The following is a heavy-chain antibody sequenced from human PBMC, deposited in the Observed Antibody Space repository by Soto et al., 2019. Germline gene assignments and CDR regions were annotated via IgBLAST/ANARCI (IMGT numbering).Heavy chain of an antibody. D-gene: IGHD2-21*02. CDR3: ARNDYYYYYYYMDV. J-gene: IGHJ6*03. V-gene: IGHV3-23*01. CDR1: GFTFSSYA. CDR2: ISGSGGST. Sequence: PGGSLRLSCAASGFTFSSYAMSWVRQAPGKGLEWVSAISGSGGSTYYADSVKGRFAISRDNSKNTLYLQMNSLRAEDTAVYYCARNDYYYYYYYMDVWGKGTTVTVSS.